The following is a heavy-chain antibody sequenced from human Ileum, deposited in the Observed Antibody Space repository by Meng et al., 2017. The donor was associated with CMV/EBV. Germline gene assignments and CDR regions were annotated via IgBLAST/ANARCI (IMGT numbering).Heavy chain of an antibody. CDR3: AREVIVGDPFDP. CDR2: IYHSGNI. V-gene: IGHV4-59*12. D-gene: IGHD2-21*02. Sequence: QVHLRGYGSGLVKPSETLSFPCLVSGVSMGSVCWSWSRQSPGKGLEWIGGIYHSGNIYYNPSLKSRVTISLDTSKNKFSLRLTSVTAADTAVYYCAREVIVGDPFDPWGQGTLVTVSS. CDR1: GVSMGSVC. J-gene: IGHJ5*02.